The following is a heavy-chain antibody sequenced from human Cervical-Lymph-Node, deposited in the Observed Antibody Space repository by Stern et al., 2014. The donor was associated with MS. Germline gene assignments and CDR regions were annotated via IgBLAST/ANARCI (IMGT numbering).Heavy chain of an antibody. D-gene: IGHD3-10*01. J-gene: IGHJ5*02. CDR3: ARTDILLIDH. CDR2: IHYSGNT. V-gene: IGHV4-30-4*01. CDR1: GASIRRDDYY. Sequence: QVQLQQSGPGLVKPSQTLSLTCTVSGASIRRDDYYWTWIRQTPGKGLEWIGYIHYSGNTYYSPSLRSRVTISVDTSKNQFSLKLSSVTAADTAVYYCARTDILLIDHWGQGTLVTVSS.